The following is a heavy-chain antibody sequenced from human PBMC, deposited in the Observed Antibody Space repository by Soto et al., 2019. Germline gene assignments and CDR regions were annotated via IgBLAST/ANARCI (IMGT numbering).Heavy chain of an antibody. CDR1: GYTFTNYD. V-gene: IGHV1-8*01. Sequence: ASVKVSCKASGYTFTNYDFNWVRQAPGQGLELVGWMNPYNGNTGFAQKFQGRVIMTRDTSINTAYMELSSLRSEDTAIYYCSRVASAEIWSGFYILGYWGQGTLVTVSS. CDR3: SRVASAEIWSGFYILGY. CDR2: MNPYNGNT. J-gene: IGHJ4*02. D-gene: IGHD3-3*01.